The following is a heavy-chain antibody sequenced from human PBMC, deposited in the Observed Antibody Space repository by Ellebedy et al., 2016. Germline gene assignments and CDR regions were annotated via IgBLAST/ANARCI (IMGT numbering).Heavy chain of an antibody. CDR1: GGTFSSYA. CDR2: IIPIFGTA. CDR3: ARDVGGYLYYYYGMDV. Sequence: SVKVSXXASGGTFSSYAISWVRQAPGQGLEWMGGIIPIFGTANYAQKFQGRVTITADESTSTAYMELSSLRSEDTAVYYCARDVGGYLYYYYGMDVWGQGTTVTVSS. V-gene: IGHV1-69*13. J-gene: IGHJ6*02. D-gene: IGHD5-12*01.